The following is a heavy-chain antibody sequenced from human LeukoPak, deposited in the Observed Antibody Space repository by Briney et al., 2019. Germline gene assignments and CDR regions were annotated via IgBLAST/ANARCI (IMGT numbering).Heavy chain of an antibody. V-gene: IGHV3-30-3*01. J-gene: IGHJ4*02. CDR1: GFTFGSYA. D-gene: IGHD3-10*01. CDR3: ARALTGITMVRGVTDY. Sequence: PGRSLRLSCAASGFTFGSYAMHWVRQAPGKGLEWVAVISYDGSNKYYADSVKGRFTISRDNSKNTLYLQMNSLRAEDTAVYYCARALTGITMVRGVTDYWGQGTLVTVSS. CDR2: ISYDGSNK.